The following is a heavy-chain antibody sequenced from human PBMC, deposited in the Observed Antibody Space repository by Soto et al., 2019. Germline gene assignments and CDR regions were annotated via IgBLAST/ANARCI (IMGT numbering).Heavy chain of an antibody. CDR2: ISGSGGST. V-gene: IGHV3-23*01. D-gene: IGHD6-19*01. J-gene: IGHJ4*02. CDR1: GFTFSSYA. CDR3: AKCSPRYSSGLKAYYFDH. Sequence: PGGSLRLSCAASGFTFSSYAMSWVRQAPGKGLEWVSAISGSGGSTYYADSVKGRFTISRDNSKNTLYLQMNSLRAEDTAVYYCAKCSPRYSSGLKAYYFDHWGQGTLVTVSS.